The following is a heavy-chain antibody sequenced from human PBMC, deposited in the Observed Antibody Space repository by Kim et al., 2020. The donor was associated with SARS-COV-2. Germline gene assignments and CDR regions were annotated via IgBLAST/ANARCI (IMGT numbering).Heavy chain of an antibody. CDR1: GFTFSSYA. CDR3: AKPGRVFYDSSGYFDY. J-gene: IGHJ4*02. V-gene: IGHV3-23*03. Sequence: GGSLRLSCAASGFTFSSYAMSWVRQAPGKGLEWVSVIYSGGSSTYYADSVKGRVTISRDNSKNTLYLQMKSLRAEDTAVYYCAKPGRVFYDSSGYFDYWGQGTLVTVSS. CDR2: IYSGGSST. D-gene: IGHD3-22*01.